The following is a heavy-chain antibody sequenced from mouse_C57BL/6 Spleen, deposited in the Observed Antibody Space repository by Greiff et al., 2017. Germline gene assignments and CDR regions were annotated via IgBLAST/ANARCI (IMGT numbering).Heavy chain of an antibody. J-gene: IGHJ1*03. CDR3: ARRDLYYGSSYWYFDV. D-gene: IGHD1-1*01. CDR2: ILPGSGST. CDR1: GYTFTGYW. V-gene: IGHV1-9*01. Sequence: VQLQQSGAELMQPGASVKLSCKATGYTFTGYWIAWVKPRPGPGLEWIGEILPGSGSTNYNEKFKGKATFTADTSSNPAYMQLSSLTTEDSAIYYCARRDLYYGSSYWYFDVWGTGTTVTVSS.